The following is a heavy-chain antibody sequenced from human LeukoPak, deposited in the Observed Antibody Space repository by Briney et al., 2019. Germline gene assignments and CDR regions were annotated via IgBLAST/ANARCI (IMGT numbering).Heavy chain of an antibody. J-gene: IGHJ4*02. CDR2: ISSSSSTI. CDR3: ARARGGMSDY. D-gene: IGHD3-16*01. V-gene: IGHV3-48*04. CDR1: GFTFSSYS. Sequence: PGGSLRLSCAASGFTFSSYSMNWVRQAPGKGLEWVSYISSSSSTIYYADSVKGRFTISRDNAKNSLYLQMNSLRAEDTAVYYCARARGGMSDYWGQGTLVTVSS.